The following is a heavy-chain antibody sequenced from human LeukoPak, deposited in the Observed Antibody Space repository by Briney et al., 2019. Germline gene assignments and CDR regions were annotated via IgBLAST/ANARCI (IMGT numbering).Heavy chain of an antibody. V-gene: IGHV4-61*02. D-gene: IGHD6-6*01. CDR1: GGSISSGSYY. CDR3: ARARIAARRAPNYYYYYMDV. CDR2: IYTSGST. Sequence: SQTLSLTCTVSGGSISSGSYYWSWIRQPAGKGLEWIGRIYTSGSTNYNPSLKSRVTISVDTSKNQFSLKLSSVTAADTAVYYCARARIAARRAPNYYYYYMDVWGKGTTVTVSS. J-gene: IGHJ6*03.